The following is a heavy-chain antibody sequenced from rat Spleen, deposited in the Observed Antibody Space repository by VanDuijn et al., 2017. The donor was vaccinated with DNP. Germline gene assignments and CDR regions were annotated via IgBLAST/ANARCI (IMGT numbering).Heavy chain of an antibody. CDR1: GFTFNNYW. CDR3: ARAEGRRVYFDY. D-gene: IGHD1-11*01. Sequence: EVQLVGSGGGLVQSGRSLKLSCVASGFTFNNYWMTWIRQVPGKGLEWVASITSSGGSTYYPDSVKGRFTISRDNAKNTLYLQMNSLRSEDTATYYCARAEGRRVYFDYWSQGVMVTVSS. CDR2: ITSSGGST. J-gene: IGHJ2*01. V-gene: IGHV5-31*01.